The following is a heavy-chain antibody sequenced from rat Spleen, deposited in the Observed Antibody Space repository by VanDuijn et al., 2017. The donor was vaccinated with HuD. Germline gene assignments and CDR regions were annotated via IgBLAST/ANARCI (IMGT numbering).Heavy chain of an antibody. D-gene: IGHD3-2*01. CDR2: ISPSGGST. V-gene: IGHV5-19*01. J-gene: IGHJ4*01. Sequence: EVQLVESGGGLVQPGRSLKLSCVVSGFTFSNYGMHWIRQAPTKGLEWVASISPSGGSTYYRDSVKGRFTISRDNAKSTLYLQMDSLRSEDTATCYCAIDHLYRDYVMDAWGQGASVTVSS. CDR3: AIDHLYRDYVMDA. CDR1: GFTFSNYG.